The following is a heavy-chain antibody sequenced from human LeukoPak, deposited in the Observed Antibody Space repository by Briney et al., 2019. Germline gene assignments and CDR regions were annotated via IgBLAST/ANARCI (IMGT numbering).Heavy chain of an antibody. CDR1: GFTFSSYI. D-gene: IGHD6-19*01. V-gene: IGHV3-23*01. CDR2: INGGGEST. CDR3: AKGSTYSSGWFHDY. Sequence: PGGSLRLSCAASGFTFSSYIMGWVRQAPGKGLEWVSSINGGGESTNYADSVKGRFTISRDNSKNTLDLQVNSLRAEGTATYYCAKGSTYSSGWFHDYWGQGTLITVSS. J-gene: IGHJ4*02.